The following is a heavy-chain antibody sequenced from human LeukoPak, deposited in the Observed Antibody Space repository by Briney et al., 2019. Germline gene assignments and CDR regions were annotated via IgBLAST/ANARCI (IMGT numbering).Heavy chain of an antibody. Sequence: GGSLRLSCAASGFTFSSYAMSWVRQAPGKGLVWVSRINSDGTITSYADSVKGRFSISRDNAKNTLYLQMNSLRAEDTAVYYCARMGEWSRDWGQGTLVTVSS. J-gene: IGHJ4*02. CDR3: ARMGEWSRD. V-gene: IGHV3-74*01. CDR1: GFTFSSYA. CDR2: INSDGTIT. D-gene: IGHD3-16*01.